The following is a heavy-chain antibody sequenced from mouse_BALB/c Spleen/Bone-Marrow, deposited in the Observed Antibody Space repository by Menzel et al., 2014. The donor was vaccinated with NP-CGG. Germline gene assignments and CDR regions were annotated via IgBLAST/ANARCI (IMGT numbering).Heavy chain of an antibody. D-gene: IGHD2-14*01. V-gene: IGHV5-6-4*01. CDR2: ISSGGSYT. J-gene: IGHJ3*01. CDR3: TRSYHGYDEEAWFAY. Sequence: EVNVVESGGGLVKPGGSLKLSCAASGFTFSSYTMSWVRQTPEKRLEWVATISSGGSYTYYPDSVKGRFTRSRDNAKNTLYLQMNSLKSEDTAMYYCTRSYHGYDEEAWFAYWGQGTLVTVSA. CDR1: GFTFSSYT.